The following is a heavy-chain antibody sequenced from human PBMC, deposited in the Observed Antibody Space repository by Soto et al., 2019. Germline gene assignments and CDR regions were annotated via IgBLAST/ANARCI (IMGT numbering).Heavy chain of an antibody. V-gene: IGHV4-31*03. D-gene: IGHD2-21*01. CDR3: ARGVIH. J-gene: IGHJ4*02. Sequence: QVQLQESGPGLVKPSQTLSLTCTVSGGSISSGGYYWSWIRQHPGKGLEWIGYIYYSGSTYYNPSLXSXXTISAATSKTQFSLKLSSGTAAATAVYSCARGVIHWGQGTLVTVSS. CDR2: IYYSGST. CDR1: GGSISSGGYY.